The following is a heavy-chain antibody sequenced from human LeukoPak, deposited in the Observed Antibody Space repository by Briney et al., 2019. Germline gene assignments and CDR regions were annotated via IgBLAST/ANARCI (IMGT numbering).Heavy chain of an antibody. CDR1: GLIVSNND. J-gene: IGHJ6*03. D-gene: IGHD4-17*01. V-gene: IGHV3-53*01. CDR2: IYGGGST. CDR3: ASLKFYGNMDV. Sequence: PGGSLRLSCAASGLIVSNNDMNWVRQAPGKGLEWVSLIYGGGSTYYADSVKGRFTISRDNSKNTLYLQMNTLRAEDTAMYYCASLKFYGNMDVWGTGTSVTVSS.